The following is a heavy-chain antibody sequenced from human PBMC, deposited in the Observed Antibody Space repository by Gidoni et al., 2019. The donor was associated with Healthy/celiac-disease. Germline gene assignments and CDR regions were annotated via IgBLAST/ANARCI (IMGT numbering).Heavy chain of an antibody. CDR2: ISYDGSNK. J-gene: IGHJ6*02. CDR3: ARGRRVWFGELSYYYYGMDV. Sequence: QVQLVESGGGVVQPGRSLRLSCAASGFPFSSYAMPWVRQAPGKGLGWVEVISYDGSNKYYADSVKGRFTISRDNSKNTLYLQMNSLRAEDTAVYYCARGRRVWFGELSYYYYGMDVWGQGTTVTVSS. D-gene: IGHD3-10*01. V-gene: IGHV3-30*04. CDR1: GFPFSSYA.